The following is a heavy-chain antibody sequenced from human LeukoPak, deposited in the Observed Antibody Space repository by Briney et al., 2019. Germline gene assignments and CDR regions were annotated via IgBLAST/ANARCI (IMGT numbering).Heavy chain of an antibody. CDR2: IYPRDSDT. CDR3: ARRDYGGHAAYFDY. D-gene: IGHD4-23*01. Sequence: GESLKISCKGYGYTFTSNLIGWVRQMPGKGLEWMGIIYPRDSDTVYSPSFQGQVTMSVDKSISTAYLQWSSLKASDTAIYFCARRDYGGHAAYFDYWGQGTLVTVSS. CDR1: GYTFTSNL. V-gene: IGHV5-51*01. J-gene: IGHJ4*02.